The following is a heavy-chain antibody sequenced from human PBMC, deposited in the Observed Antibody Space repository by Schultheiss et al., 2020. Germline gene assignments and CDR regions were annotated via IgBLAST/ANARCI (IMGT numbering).Heavy chain of an antibody. J-gene: IGHJ2*01. CDR2: ISYDGSNK. CDR3: AKDLGLGSGSLNWYFDL. V-gene: IGHV3-30*18. CDR1: GFTFSSYG. D-gene: IGHD1-26*01. Sequence: GGSLRLSCAASGFTFSSYGMHWVRQAPGKGLEWVAVISYDGSNKYYADSVKGRFTISRDNSKNTLYLQMNSLRAEDTAVYYCAKDLGLGSGSLNWYFDLWGRGTLVTVYS.